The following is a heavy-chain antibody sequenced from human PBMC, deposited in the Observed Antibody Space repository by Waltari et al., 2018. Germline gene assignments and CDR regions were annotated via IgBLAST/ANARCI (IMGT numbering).Heavy chain of an antibody. V-gene: IGHV1-69*01. CDR3: ARGPDGFDV. Sequence: QVQLVQSGAEVKKPGSSVKVSCKTSGGTFTTFGITWVRQAPGQGLEWMGGIVPVVHTPNYAQKFQDRVTISADESTSTVSMEVSGLRSEDTAVYYCARGPDGFDVWGQGTVVTVSS. CDR1: GGTFTTFG. J-gene: IGHJ3*01. CDR2: IVPVVHTP.